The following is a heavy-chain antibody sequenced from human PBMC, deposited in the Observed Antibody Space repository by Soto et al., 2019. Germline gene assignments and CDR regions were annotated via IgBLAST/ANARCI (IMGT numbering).Heavy chain of an antibody. CDR1: GYSVTNYG. CDR2: ISGYTGNA. CDR3: ATGGGALDI. Sequence: QLQLVQSGAEVKKPGATVKVSCTASGYSVTNYGINWVRQAPGQGLEWMGCISGYTGNAQYSQKFQGRVTMTTDTSTTTAYMELRSLRSDDTALYYCATGGGALDIWGQGTMVTVSS. V-gene: IGHV1-18*01. J-gene: IGHJ3*02.